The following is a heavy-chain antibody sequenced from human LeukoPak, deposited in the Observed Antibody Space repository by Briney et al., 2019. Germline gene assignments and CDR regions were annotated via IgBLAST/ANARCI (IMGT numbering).Heavy chain of an antibody. J-gene: IGHJ4*02. Sequence: AASVKVSCKASGYTFPSYYMHWVRQAPGPGLEGIGIINPSGCNTRYAQKFQGRVTMTRAMSTSTDYMELSSLRSEDTAVYYCARDPYDILTGYPSTFDYWGQGTLVTVSS. CDR3: ARDPYDILTGYPSTFDY. V-gene: IGHV1-46*01. CDR1: GYTFPSYY. D-gene: IGHD3-9*01. CDR2: INPSGCNT.